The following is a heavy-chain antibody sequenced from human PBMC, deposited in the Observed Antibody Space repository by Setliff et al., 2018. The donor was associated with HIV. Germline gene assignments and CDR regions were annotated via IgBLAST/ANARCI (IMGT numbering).Heavy chain of an antibody. CDR2: ISANNGNT. Sequence: GASVKVSCKASGYTFTSYGINWVRQAPGQGLQWMGWISANNGNTNYAQNLQGRVTMTTDTSTNTAYMELRSLRSDDTAVYFCARVQTMAVAGTQYYYMDVWGKGTTVTVSS. CDR3: ARVQTMAVAGTQYYYMDV. V-gene: IGHV1-18*01. CDR1: GYTFTSYG. J-gene: IGHJ6*03. D-gene: IGHD6-19*01.